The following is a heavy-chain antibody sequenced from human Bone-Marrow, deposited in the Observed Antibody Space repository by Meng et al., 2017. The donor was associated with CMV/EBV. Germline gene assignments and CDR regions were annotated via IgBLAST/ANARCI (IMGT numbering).Heavy chain of an antibody. V-gene: IGHV2-5*02. CDR3: VHSAVRSGRSSEPDY. J-gene: IGHJ4*02. Sequence: QITLKESGPTLVKPTQTLTLTCTFSGFSLSSGGVGVGWVRQPPGKALEWLAHIYWDDDRRYSPSLKSRLTITKDTSKNQVVLKMTNMDPVDTATYYCVHSAVRSGRSSEPDYWGQGTLVTVSS. D-gene: IGHD6-25*01. CDR2: IYWDDDR. CDR1: GFSLSSGGVG.